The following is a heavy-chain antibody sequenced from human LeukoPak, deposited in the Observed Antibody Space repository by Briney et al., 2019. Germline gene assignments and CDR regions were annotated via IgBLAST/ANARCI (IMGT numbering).Heavy chain of an antibody. D-gene: IGHD3-22*01. Sequence: ASVKVSCKVSGSTLTELSMHWVRQAPGKGLEWMGGFDPEDGETIYAQKFQGRVTMTEDTSTDTAYMELSSLRSEDTAVYYCATGQPRITMIVVVPGGYYFDYWGQETLVTVSS. J-gene: IGHJ4*02. CDR2: FDPEDGET. CDR1: GSTLTELS. V-gene: IGHV1-24*01. CDR3: ATGQPRITMIVVVPGGYYFDY.